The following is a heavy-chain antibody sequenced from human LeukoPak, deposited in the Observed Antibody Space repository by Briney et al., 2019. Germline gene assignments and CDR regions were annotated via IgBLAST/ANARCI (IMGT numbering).Heavy chain of an antibody. CDR2: IYHSGST. J-gene: IGHJ4*02. Sequence: SQTLSLTCTVSGGSISSGGYYWSWIRQPPGKGLEWIGYIYHSGSTYYNPSLKSRVTISVDRSKNQFSLKLSSVTAADTAVYYCARGVAAAGTLDYWGQGTLVTVSS. D-gene: IGHD6-13*01. CDR3: ARGVAAAGTLDY. CDR1: GGSISSGGYY. V-gene: IGHV4-30-2*01.